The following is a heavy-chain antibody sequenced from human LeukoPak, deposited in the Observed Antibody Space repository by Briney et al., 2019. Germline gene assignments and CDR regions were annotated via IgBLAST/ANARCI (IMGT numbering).Heavy chain of an antibody. CDR1: GGSISSYY. Sequence: KASETLSLTCTVSGGSISSYYWSWIRQPPGKGLEWIGYIYYSGSTNYNPSLKSRVTISVDTSKNQFSLKLSSVTAADTAVYYCARVTMVRGVIRFDPWGQGTLVTVSS. V-gene: IGHV4-59*01. CDR3: ARVTMVRGVIRFDP. D-gene: IGHD3-10*01. J-gene: IGHJ5*02. CDR2: IYYSGST.